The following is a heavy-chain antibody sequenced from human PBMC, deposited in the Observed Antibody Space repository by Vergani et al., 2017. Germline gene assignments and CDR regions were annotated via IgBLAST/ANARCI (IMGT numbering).Heavy chain of an antibody. J-gene: IGHJ6*02. CDR2: ISAYNGNT. CDR1: GYTFTSYG. D-gene: IGHD2-15*01. CDR3: ARGGIRCAGYCRGGSYRQLYYYYGMDV. V-gene: IGHV1-18*01. Sequence: QVQLVQSGAEVKKPGASVKVSCKASGYTFTSYGISWVRQAPGQGLEWMGWISAYNGNTNYAQKLQGRVTMTTDTSTITAYMALRSLRSDDTAVYYCARGGIRCAGYCRGGSYRQLYYYYGMDVWGQGTTVTVSS.